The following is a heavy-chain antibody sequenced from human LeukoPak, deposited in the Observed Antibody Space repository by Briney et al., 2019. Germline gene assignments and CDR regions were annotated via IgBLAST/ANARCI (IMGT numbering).Heavy chain of an antibody. Sequence: SETLSLTCTVSGGSISSYYWSWIRQPAGKGLEWIGRIHSSGSTNYNPSLKTRVTMSVDTSKNQLSLKLSSVTAADTAVYYCARHRTIGSGRFGVDVSVQGSTVIVSS. CDR3: ARHRTIGSGRFGVDV. CDR1: GGSISSYY. CDR2: IHSSGST. D-gene: IGHD3-10*01. V-gene: IGHV4-4*07. J-gene: IGHJ6*02.